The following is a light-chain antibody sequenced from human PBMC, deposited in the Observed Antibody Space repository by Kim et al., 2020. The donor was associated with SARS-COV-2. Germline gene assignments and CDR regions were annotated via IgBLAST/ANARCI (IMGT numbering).Light chain of an antibody. J-gene: IGLJ1*01. Sequence: QSALTQPPSVSGSPGQSVTISCTGTSSDFGRYNRVSWYQQPPGTAPKLIIYEVSNRPSGVPDRFSGSTSGNTASLTISGLQAEDEADYFCSSYTTSNTFVFGNGTKVTVL. CDR3: SSYTTSNTFV. CDR1: SSDFGRYNR. V-gene: IGLV2-18*02. CDR2: EVS.